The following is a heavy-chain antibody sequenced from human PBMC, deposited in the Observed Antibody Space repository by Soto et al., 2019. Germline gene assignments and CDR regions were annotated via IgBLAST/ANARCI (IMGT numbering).Heavy chain of an antibody. CDR1: GGSITIGGYC. V-gene: IGHV4-30-2*01. CDR3: ARVWFGESSWFDP. D-gene: IGHD3-10*01. Sequence: QLQLQESGSGLVKPSQTLSLTCTVSGGSITIGGYCWSWIRQPPGQGLEWIGYICHSGNTYYNPPLKGRVPTSLDRSQNQFSLNLSSVTAADTAVYYCARVWFGESSWFDPWGQGTLVTVSS. J-gene: IGHJ5*02. CDR2: ICHSGNT.